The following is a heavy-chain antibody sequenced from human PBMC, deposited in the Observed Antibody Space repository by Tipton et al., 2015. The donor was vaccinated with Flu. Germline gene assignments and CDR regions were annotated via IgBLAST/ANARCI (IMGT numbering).Heavy chain of an antibody. CDR3: AAFCGGDCNIPNY. D-gene: IGHD2-21*01. CDR2: IIRSGEYK. Sequence: SLRLSCEASGFPFNGFGMNWVRQAPGKGLEWVSAIIRSGEYKYYADSVKGRFTISRDNAKKSLYLQMNSLTAEDTAFYYCAAFCGGDCNIPNYWGQGTLVTVSS. CDR1: GFPFNGFG. V-gene: IGHV3-21*04. J-gene: IGHJ4*02.